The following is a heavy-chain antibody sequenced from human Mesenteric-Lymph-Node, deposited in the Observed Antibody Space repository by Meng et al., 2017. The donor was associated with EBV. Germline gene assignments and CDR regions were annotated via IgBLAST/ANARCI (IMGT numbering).Heavy chain of an antibody. J-gene: IGHJ4*02. Sequence: PLHQAGAGLGKPSHTPPLTCTVSGGSISSSSYYWGWIRQPPGKGLEWIGSIYYSGSTYYNPSLKSRVTISVDTSKNQFSLKLSSVTAADTAVYYCARRGGYCSSTSCSYYFDYWGQGTLVTVSS. CDR3: ARRGGYCSSTSCSYYFDY. V-gene: IGHV4-39*01. D-gene: IGHD2-2*01. CDR1: GGSISSSSYY. CDR2: IYYSGST.